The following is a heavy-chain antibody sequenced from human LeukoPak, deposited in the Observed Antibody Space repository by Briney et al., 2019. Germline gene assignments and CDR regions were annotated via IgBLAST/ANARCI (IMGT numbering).Heavy chain of an antibody. CDR2: IKSKAILALT. CDR1: GFPFSNAW. Sequence: GGSRRLSCVGSGFPFSNAWMNWVRQAPGKGLECVGRIKSKAILALTDYAAPVRARLTISRDESKTTLYREMNSLKTEDIAVYYCTSTCAHSGYDLGYWGQGTLVTVSS. V-gene: IGHV3-15*01. D-gene: IGHD5-12*01. J-gene: IGHJ4*02. CDR3: TSTCAHSGYDLGY.